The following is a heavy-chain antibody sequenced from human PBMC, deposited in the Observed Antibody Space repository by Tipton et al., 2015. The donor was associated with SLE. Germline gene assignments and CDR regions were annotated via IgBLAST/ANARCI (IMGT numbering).Heavy chain of an antibody. CDR1: GGSISSGGYY. J-gene: IGHJ6*04. D-gene: IGHD5-24*01. CDR2: IYYRGTT. V-gene: IGHV4-31*03. CDR3: ARGEGYKGFYFIDV. Sequence: TLSLTCSVSGGSISSGGYYWSWIRQYPGKGLEWIGYIYYRGTTHYNPSLESRASMSVDTSRNQFSLNLTSVTAADTAVFYCARGEGYKGFYFIDVWGRGTKVTVPS.